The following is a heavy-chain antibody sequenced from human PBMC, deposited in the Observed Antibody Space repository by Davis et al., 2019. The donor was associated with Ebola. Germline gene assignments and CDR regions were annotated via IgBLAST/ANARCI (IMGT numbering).Heavy chain of an antibody. J-gene: IGHJ4*02. Sequence: PGGSLRLSCAASGFTFSSYGMHWVRQAPGKGLEWVAHIKQDGSETYYVESVKGRFTISRDNAKNSLYLQMNSLRVEDTAVYFCARLVGATTPNYWGQGTLVTVSS. D-gene: IGHD1-26*01. V-gene: IGHV3-7*01. CDR2: IKQDGSET. CDR1: GFTFSSYG. CDR3: ARLVGATTPNY.